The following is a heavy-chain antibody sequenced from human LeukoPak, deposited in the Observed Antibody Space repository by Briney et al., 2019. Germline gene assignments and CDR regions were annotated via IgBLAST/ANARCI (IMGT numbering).Heavy chain of an antibody. Sequence: SETLSLTCTVSGGSISSSSYYWSWIRQPAGKGLEWIGHIYTSGSTNYNPSLKSRVTMSVDTSKNQFSLKLSSVTAADTAVYYRARGQSGHQGRYYYYDMDVWGKGTTVTVSS. CDR2: IYTSGST. J-gene: IGHJ6*03. D-gene: IGHD2-15*01. V-gene: IGHV4-61*09. CDR3: ARGQSGHQGRYYYYDMDV. CDR1: GGSISSSSYY.